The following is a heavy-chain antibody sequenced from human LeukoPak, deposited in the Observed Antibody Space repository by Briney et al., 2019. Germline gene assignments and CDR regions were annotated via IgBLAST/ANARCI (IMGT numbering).Heavy chain of an antibody. D-gene: IGHD3-10*01. J-gene: IGHJ5*02. CDR3: ARVLLWFGETSENWFDP. CDR1: GYTFTSYG. V-gene: IGHV1-2*06. Sequence: ASVKVSCKASGYTFTSYGISWVRQAPGQGLEWMGRINPNSGGTNYAQKFQGRVTMTRDTSISTAYMELSRLRSDDTAVYYCARVLLWFGETSENWFDPWGQGTLVTVSS. CDR2: INPNSGGT.